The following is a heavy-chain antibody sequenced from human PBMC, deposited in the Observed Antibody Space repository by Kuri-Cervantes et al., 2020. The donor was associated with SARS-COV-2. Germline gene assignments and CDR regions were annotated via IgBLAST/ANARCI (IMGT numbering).Heavy chain of an antibody. CDR3: ARDQTYYYDSSGYPGDY. CDR2: ISSSSSTI. V-gene: IGHV3-48*02. CDR1: GFTFSSYS. J-gene: IGHJ4*02. D-gene: IGHD3-22*01. Sequence: GGSLRLSCAASGFTFSSYSMNWVRQAPGKGLEWVSYISSSSSTIYYADSVKGRFTISRDNAKNSLYLQMNSLRDEDTAVYYCARDQTYYYDSSGYPGDYWGQGTLVPSPQ.